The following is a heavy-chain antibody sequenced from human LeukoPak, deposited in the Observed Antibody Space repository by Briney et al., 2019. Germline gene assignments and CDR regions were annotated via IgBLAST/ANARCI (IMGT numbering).Heavy chain of an antibody. CDR2: INHSGST. V-gene: IGHV4-34*01. D-gene: IGHD3-9*01. Sequence: PSETLSLTCAVYGGSFSGYYWSWIRQPPGKGLEWIGEINHSGSTNYNPSLKSRVTISVDTSKNQFSLKLSSVTAADTAVYYCARHRNYYDILTGYLNYFDYWGQGTLVTVSS. CDR1: GGSFSGYY. J-gene: IGHJ4*02. CDR3: ARHRNYYDILTGYLNYFDY.